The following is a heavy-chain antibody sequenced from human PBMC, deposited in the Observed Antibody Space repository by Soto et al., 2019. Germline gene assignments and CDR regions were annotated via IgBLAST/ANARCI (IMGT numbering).Heavy chain of an antibody. D-gene: IGHD2-2*01. CDR1: GFTFSSYA. Sequence: EVQLLESGGGLVQPGGSLRLSCAASGFTFSSYAMSWVRQAPGKGLEWVSAISGSGGSTYYADSVKGRFTISRDNSKTTLYLQMNSPRAEDTAVYYCAKKGYCSSTSCYAAFDYWGQGTLVTVSS. CDR2: ISGSGGST. V-gene: IGHV3-23*01. J-gene: IGHJ4*02. CDR3: AKKGYCSSTSCYAAFDY.